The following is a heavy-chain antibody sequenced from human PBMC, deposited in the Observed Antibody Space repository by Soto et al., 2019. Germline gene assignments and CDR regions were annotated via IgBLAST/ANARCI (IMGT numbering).Heavy chain of an antibody. CDR2: IIPIFGTA. V-gene: IGHV1-69*01. D-gene: IGHD2-2*01. J-gene: IGHJ5*02. CDR3: ARDKAGYCSSTSCYGRMGWFDP. CDR1: GGTFSSYA. Sequence: QVQLVQSGAEVKKPGSSVKVSCKASGGTFSSYAISWVRQAPGQGLEWMGGIIPIFGTANYAQKFQGRVTITADESTSTAYMELSSLRSEGMAEYYCARDKAGYCSSTSCYGRMGWFDPWGQGTLVTVSS.